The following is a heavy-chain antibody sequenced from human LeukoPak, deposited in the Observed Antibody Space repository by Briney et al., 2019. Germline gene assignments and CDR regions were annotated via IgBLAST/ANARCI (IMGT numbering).Heavy chain of an antibody. CDR2: IYYSGST. V-gene: IGHV4-30-4*08. J-gene: IGHJ4*02. D-gene: IGHD1-26*01. CDR1: GDSISSADYY. CDR3: ARVKYCGSYYGVDY. Sequence: SETLPLTCTVSGDSISSADYYWSWIRQPPGKGLEWIGYIYYSGSTYYNPSLKSRVIISAETSKNQFSLKLSSVTAADTAVYYCARVKYCGSYYGVDYWGQGTLVTVSS.